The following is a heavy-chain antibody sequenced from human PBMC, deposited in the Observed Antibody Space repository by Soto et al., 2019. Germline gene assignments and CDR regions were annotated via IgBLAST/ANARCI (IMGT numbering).Heavy chain of an antibody. CDR2: ISASGTKT. J-gene: IGHJ4*02. CDR3: AKEGQFDLLAGYYFY. Sequence: PGGSLRLSCATSGFTFSTSAMSWVRQVPQKGLEWVSSISASGTKTYLADSVKGRFSISRDNSKNTLYLQMNSLRAEDTALYYCAKEGQFDLLAGYYFYWGQGA. CDR1: GFTFSTSA. V-gene: IGHV3-23*01. D-gene: IGHD3-9*01.